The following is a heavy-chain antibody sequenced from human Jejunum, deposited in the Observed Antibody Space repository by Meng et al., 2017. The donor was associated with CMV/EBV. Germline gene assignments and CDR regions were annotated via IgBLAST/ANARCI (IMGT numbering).Heavy chain of an antibody. Sequence: AASGFTFATYWMTWVRQAPGKGLEWVANITEAGSQTSYVDSVKGRFTISRDNARNSLCLQMNSLRVEDTAMYYCARYNSSASHDFWGQGTLVTVSS. J-gene: IGHJ4*02. V-gene: IGHV3-7*01. CDR1: GFTFATYW. CDR2: ITEAGSQT. D-gene: IGHD6-19*01. CDR3: ARYNSSASHDF.